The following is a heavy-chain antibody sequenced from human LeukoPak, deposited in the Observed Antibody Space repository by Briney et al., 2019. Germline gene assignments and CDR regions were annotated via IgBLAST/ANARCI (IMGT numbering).Heavy chain of an antibody. V-gene: IGHV4-34*01. CDR3: AAVGYCSSTSCRRANWFDP. CDR2: INHSGST. D-gene: IGHD2-2*01. CDR1: GGSFSGYY. Sequence: SETLSLTCAAYGGSFSGYYWSWIRQPPGKGLEWIGEINHSGSTNYNPSLKSRVTISVDTSKNQFSLKLSSVTAADTAVYYCAAVGYCSSTSCRRANWFDPWGQGTLVTVSS. J-gene: IGHJ5*02.